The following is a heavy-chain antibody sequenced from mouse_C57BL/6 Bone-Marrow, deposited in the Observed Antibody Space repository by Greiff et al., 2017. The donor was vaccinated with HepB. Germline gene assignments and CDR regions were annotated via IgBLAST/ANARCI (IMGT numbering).Heavy chain of an antibody. CDR2: IYPRSGNT. J-gene: IGHJ2*01. V-gene: IGHV1-81*01. CDR1: GYTFTSYG. Sequence: VQLQQSGAELARPGASVKLSCKASGYTFTSYGISWVKQRTVQGLEWIGEIYPRSGNTYYNEKFKGKATLTSDKSSSTAYMELRSLTSEDSAVYFCAREGTTVVVTKDYWGQGTTLTVSS. D-gene: IGHD1-1*01. CDR3: AREGTTVVVTKDY.